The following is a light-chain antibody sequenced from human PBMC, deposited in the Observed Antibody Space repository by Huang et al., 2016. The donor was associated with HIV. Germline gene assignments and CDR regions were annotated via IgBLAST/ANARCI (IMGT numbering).Light chain of an antibody. J-gene: IGKJ2*01. Sequence: DIQMTQSPSSLSASVGDRVTITCRASQSINTYLNWYQQKVGKAPNLLIYAASSLQSGVPSRVSGSGSGTDFTLTINSLQPEDFATYYCQQSYSAPYAFGQGTKLEIK. CDR2: AAS. V-gene: IGKV1-39*01. CDR3: QQSYSAPYA. CDR1: QSINTY.